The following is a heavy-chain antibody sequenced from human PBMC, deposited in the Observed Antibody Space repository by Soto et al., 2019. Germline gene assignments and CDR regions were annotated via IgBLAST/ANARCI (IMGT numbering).Heavy chain of an antibody. V-gene: IGHV3-30-3*01. CDR2: ISYDGSNK. CDR3: ARRGPTYYYDSSGYLLDY. J-gene: IGHJ4*02. D-gene: IGHD3-22*01. Sequence: QVQLVESGGGVVQPGRSLRLSCAASGFTFSSYAMHWVRQAPGKGLEWVAVISYDGSNKYYADSVKGRFTISRDNSKNTLYLQMNSLRAEDTAVYYCARRGPTYYYDSSGYLLDYWGQGTLFTVSS. CDR1: GFTFSSYA.